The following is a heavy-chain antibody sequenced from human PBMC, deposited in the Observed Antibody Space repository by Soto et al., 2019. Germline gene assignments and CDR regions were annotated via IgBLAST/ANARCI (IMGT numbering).Heavy chain of an antibody. Sequence: QVQLVQSGAEVKKPGASVKVSCKASGYTFTSYGISWVRQAPGQGLEWMGWISAYNGNTNYAQKLQGRVTMTTDTSTSTANMELRSLRSDDTAVYYCARDRPYCSSTSCYYDWFDPWGQGTLVTVSS. D-gene: IGHD2-2*01. J-gene: IGHJ5*02. CDR3: ARDRPYCSSTSCYYDWFDP. V-gene: IGHV1-18*01. CDR1: GYTFTSYG. CDR2: ISAYNGNT.